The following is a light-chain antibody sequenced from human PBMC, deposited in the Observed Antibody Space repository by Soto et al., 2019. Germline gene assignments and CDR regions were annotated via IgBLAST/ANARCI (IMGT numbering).Light chain of an antibody. Sequence: DIQMTQSLSFLSASVGDRVTFTCRALQGVSAYLLWYQQRQGTAPKLLIYAASNLLRGVPSRFSGSGPGTNLTLTIRSLHPEDFPTYYCQQRYKTPHPVGQGPKLQTK. J-gene: IGKJ2*01. CDR2: AAS. CDR1: QGVSAY. CDR3: QQRYKTPHP. V-gene: IGKV1-39*01.